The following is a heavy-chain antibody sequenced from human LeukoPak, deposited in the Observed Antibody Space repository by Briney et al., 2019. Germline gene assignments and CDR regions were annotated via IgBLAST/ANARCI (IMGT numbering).Heavy chain of an antibody. D-gene: IGHD1-26*01. CDR3: ARVHSGSYYLDY. CDR1: GFTFSSYA. CDR2: ISYDGSNK. Sequence: GGSLRLSCAASGFTFSSYAMHWVRQAPGKGLEWVAVISYDGSNKYYADSVKGRFTISRDNSKNTLYLQMNSLRAEDTAVYYCARVHSGSYYLDYWGQGTLVTVSS. V-gene: IGHV3-30-3*01. J-gene: IGHJ4*02.